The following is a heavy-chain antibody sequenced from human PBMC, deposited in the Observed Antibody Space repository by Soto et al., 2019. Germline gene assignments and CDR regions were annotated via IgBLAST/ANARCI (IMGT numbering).Heavy chain of an antibody. CDR3: ARDERGHCGGTSCPHFDY. J-gene: IGHJ4*02. D-gene: IGHD2-2*03. V-gene: IGHV3-33*01. CDR1: GFTFSSYG. Sequence: GGSLRLSCAASGFTFSSYGMHWVRQAPGKGLEWVAVIWYDGSNKYYADSVKGRFTISRDNSKNTLYLQMNSLRAEDTAVYYCARDERGHCGGTSCPHFDYWGQGTLVTVSS. CDR2: IWYDGSNK.